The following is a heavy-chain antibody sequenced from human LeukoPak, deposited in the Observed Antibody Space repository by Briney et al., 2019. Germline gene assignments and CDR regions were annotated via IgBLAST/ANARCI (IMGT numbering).Heavy chain of an antibody. V-gene: IGHV3-23*01. CDR3: VKNFWSDKYYYYYMDV. D-gene: IGHD3-3*01. Sequence: GGSLRLSCAASGFTFSSYAMSWARQAPGKGLEWVSGIIRGGSTYYADSAKGRFTISRDNSKNTLYLQMNSLRAEDTAVYYCVKNFWSDKYYYYYMDVWGKGTTVTVSS. CDR1: GFTFSSYA. CDR2: IIRGGST. J-gene: IGHJ6*03.